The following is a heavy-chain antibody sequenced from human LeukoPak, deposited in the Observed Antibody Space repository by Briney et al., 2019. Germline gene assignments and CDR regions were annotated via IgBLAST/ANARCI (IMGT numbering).Heavy chain of an antibody. CDR1: GFTFSSYW. Sequence: GGSLRLSCAASGFTFSSYWMHWVRHGPGTGLVWVSRTNTDGTITNYADSVEGRFTISRDNAKDTLYLQMNSLRAEDTAVYYCGRDLGGRGGAWGQGTLVTVSS. CDR2: TNTDGTIT. V-gene: IGHV3-74*01. CDR3: GRDLGGRGGA. J-gene: IGHJ5*02. D-gene: IGHD1-26*01.